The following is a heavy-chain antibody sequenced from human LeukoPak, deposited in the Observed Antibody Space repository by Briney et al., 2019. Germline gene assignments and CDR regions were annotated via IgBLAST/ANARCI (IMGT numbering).Heavy chain of an antibody. CDR3: ARGIAAAGTDRDY. CDR1: GYTFTSYD. D-gene: IGHD6-13*01. CDR2: MNPNSGNT. J-gene: IGHJ4*02. V-gene: IGHV1-8*03. Sequence: ASVKVSCKASGYTFTSYDINWVRQATGQGLEWMGWMNPNSGNTGYAQKFQGRVTITRNTSISTAYMELSSLRSEDTAVYYCARGIAAAGTDRDYWGQGTLVTVSS.